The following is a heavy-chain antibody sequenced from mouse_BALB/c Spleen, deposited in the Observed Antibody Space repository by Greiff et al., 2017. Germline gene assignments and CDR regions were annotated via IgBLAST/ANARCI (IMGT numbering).Heavy chain of an antibody. J-gene: IGHJ3*01. CDR1: GFSLTSYG. CDR2: IWSGGST. Sequence: VQLQQSGPGLVQPSQSLSITCTVSGFSLTSYGVHWVRQSSGKGLEWLGVIWSGGSTDYNAAFISRLSISKDNSKSQVFFKMNSLQADDTAIYYCARPMITAFAYWGQGTLVTVSA. D-gene: IGHD2-4*01. V-gene: IGHV2-4-1*01. CDR3: ARPMITAFAY.